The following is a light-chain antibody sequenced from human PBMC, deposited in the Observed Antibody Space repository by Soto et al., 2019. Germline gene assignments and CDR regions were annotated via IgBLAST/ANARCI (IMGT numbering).Light chain of an antibody. CDR2: AAS. J-gene: IGKJ1*01. CDR1: QSISSY. Sequence: DIPMTQSPSSLSASVGDRVTITCRASQSISSYFTWYQQNPGKAPKVLIYAASSLQSGIPSRFSGSGSGTEFTLTISSLQPDDFATYYCQQYNSYSTFGQGTKVDIK. V-gene: IGKV1-5*01. CDR3: QQYNSYST.